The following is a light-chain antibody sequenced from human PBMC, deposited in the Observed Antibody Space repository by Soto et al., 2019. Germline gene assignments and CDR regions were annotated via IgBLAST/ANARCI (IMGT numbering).Light chain of an antibody. J-gene: IGKJ3*01. CDR3: QQYNTWPLT. V-gene: IGKV3-15*01. CDR1: QSVSSN. Sequence: ETVMTQSPATLSVSPEERPTLSCRASQSVSSNLAWYQQKPGQAPRLLIYDASTRATGIPARFSGSGSGTEFTLTISSLQSEDFAVYYCQQYNTWPLTFGPGTKVDIK. CDR2: DAS.